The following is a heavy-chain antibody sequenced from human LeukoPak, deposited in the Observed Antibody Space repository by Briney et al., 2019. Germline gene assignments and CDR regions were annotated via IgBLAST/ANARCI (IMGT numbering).Heavy chain of an antibody. CDR1: GGSISSGGYY. CDR3: ARGDLYYYDSSGYPDAFDI. J-gene: IGHJ3*02. D-gene: IGHD3-22*01. Sequence: SETLSLTCTVSGGSISSGGYYWSWIRQPPGKGLEWIGYIYHSGSTYYNPSLKSRVTISVDRSKNQFSLKLSSVTAADTAVYYCARGDLYYYDSSGYPDAFDIWGQGTMVTVSS. CDR2: IYHSGST. V-gene: IGHV4-30-2*01.